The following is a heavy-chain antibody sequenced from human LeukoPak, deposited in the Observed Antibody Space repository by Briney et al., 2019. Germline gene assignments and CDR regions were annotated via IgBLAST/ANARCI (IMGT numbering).Heavy chain of an antibody. CDR1: GFTLSSYS. CDR2: ISTSSSYI. V-gene: IGHV3-21*01. J-gene: IGHJ4*02. D-gene: IGHD5-12*01. CDR3: ARATRGGYDGYFDY. Sequence: GGSLRLSCAASGFTLSSYSMNWVRQAPGKGLEWVSFISTSSSYIYYADSERGRFIISRDNARKSLYMQMNSLRAEETAVYNCARATRGGYDGYFDYCGQGNLVTVYS.